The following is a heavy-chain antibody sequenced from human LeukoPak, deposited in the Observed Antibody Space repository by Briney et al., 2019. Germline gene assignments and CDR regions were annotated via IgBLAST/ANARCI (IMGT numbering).Heavy chain of an antibody. V-gene: IGHV3-73*01. CDR3: TSPNWQ. CDR2: VRSKANNYAT. Sequence: GGSLRLSCAASGFTFSDSTMHWVRQASGKGLEWVGRVRSKANNYATAHAASVKGRFTISRDDSKNTTYLQMNSLITEDTAVYYCTSPNWQWGQGTLVTVSS. CDR1: GFTFSDST. J-gene: IGHJ4*02.